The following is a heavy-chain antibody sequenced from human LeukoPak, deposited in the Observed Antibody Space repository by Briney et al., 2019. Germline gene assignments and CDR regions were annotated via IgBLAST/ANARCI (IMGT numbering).Heavy chain of an antibody. V-gene: IGHV3-33*01. Sequence: PGRSLRLSCAASGFTFTSYGMHWVRQAPGKGLEWVAVIWYDGIDTFYADSVKGRFTISRDNSKNTVDLQMNSLRAEDTAVYYCARRTRAVAGKGGGAYYYYYYMDVWGKGTTVTVSS. J-gene: IGHJ6*03. D-gene: IGHD6-19*01. CDR3: ARRTRAVAGKGGGAYYYYYYMDV. CDR2: IWYDGIDT. CDR1: GFTFTSYG.